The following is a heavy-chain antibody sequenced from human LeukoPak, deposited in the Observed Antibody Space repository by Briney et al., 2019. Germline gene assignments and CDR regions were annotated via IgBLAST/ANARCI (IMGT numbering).Heavy chain of an antibody. J-gene: IGHJ4*02. CDR2: ISSSSTYI. Sequence: GGSLRLSCAASGFTFSSYSMNWVRQAPGKGLEWVSSISSSSTYIYYADSVKGRFTISRDNAKNSLYLQMNSPRAEDTAVYYCARVLIKQLVFFDYWGQGTLVTVSS. V-gene: IGHV3-21*01. CDR1: GFTFSSYS. D-gene: IGHD6-13*01. CDR3: ARVLIKQLVFFDY.